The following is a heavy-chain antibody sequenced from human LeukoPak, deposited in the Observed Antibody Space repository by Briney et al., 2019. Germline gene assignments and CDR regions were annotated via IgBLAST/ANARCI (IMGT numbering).Heavy chain of an antibody. V-gene: IGHV1-69*04. Sequence: SVKVSCKASGGIFSSYAISWVRQAPGQGLEWMGRIIPILGTANYAQKFQGRVTITADKSTSTAYMDLSSLRSEDTAVYYCARDLPPYYFDYWGQGTLVTVSS. CDR2: IIPILGTA. J-gene: IGHJ4*02. CDR1: GGIFSSYA. CDR3: ARDLPPYYFDY.